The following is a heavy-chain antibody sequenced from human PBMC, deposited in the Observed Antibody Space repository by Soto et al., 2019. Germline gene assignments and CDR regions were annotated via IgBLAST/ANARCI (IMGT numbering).Heavy chain of an antibody. V-gene: IGHV1-69*08. CDR1: GGTFSPYT. J-gene: IGHJ4*02. CDR2: IIPFHGVT. CDR3: TRDWEITVSTWSFGGF. D-gene: IGHD3-10*01. Sequence: QVQLVQSGAEVKKPGSSVKVSCKASGGTFSPYTINWVRQAPGQGLEWMGRIIPFHGVTNYAQKFQARVNITADKSTSTAYMELSGLRFEDTAMYYCTRDWEITVSTWSFGGFWGRGTLVTVSS.